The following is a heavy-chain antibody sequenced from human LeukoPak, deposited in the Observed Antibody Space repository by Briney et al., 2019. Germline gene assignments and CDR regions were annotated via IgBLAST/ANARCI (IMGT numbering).Heavy chain of an antibody. CDR1: GGSFSGYY. V-gene: IGHV4-34*01. CDR3: ARDYYVSSGYVEY. J-gene: IGHJ4*02. CDR2: INHSGST. Sequence: PSETLSLTCAVYGGSFSGYYWSWIRQPPGTGLEWIGEINHSGSTNYNPSLKSRVTTPVDTSKNQFSLKLSTVTAADTAVYYCARDYYVSSGYVEYWGQGTLVTVSS. D-gene: IGHD3-22*01.